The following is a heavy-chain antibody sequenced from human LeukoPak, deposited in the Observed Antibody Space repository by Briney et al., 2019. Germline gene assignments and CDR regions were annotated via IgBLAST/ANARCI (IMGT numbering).Heavy chain of an antibody. D-gene: IGHD3-3*01. CDR2: IYTSGST. CDR1: GGSISSYY. Sequence: SETLSLTCTVSGGSISSYYWSWIRQPPGKGLEWIGRIYTSGSTNYNPSLKSRVTMSVDTSKNQFSLKLSSVTAADTAVHYCARDYKENRFQGYYFDYWGQGTLVTVSS. V-gene: IGHV4-4*07. J-gene: IGHJ4*02. CDR3: ARDYKENRFQGYYFDY.